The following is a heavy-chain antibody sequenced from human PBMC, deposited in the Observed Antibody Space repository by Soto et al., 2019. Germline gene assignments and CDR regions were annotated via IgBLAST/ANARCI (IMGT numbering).Heavy chain of an antibody. Sequence: PGGSLRLSCAASGFTFSSYSMNWVRQAPGKGLEWVSSISSSSSYIYYADSVKGRFTISRDNAKNSLFLQMNSLRAEDTAVYYCARDPGIAAPYYYYGMDVWGQGTTVTVSS. J-gene: IGHJ6*02. CDR1: GFTFSSYS. CDR3: ARDPGIAAPYYYYGMDV. D-gene: IGHD6-13*01. V-gene: IGHV3-21*01. CDR2: ISSSSSYI.